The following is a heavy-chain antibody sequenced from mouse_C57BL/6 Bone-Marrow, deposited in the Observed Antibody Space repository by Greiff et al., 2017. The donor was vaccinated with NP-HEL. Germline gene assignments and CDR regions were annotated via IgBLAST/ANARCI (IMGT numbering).Heavy chain of an antibody. CDR1: GFNIKDYY. J-gene: IGHJ2*01. CDR3: ARYPQFITTVVAPLDY. CDR2: IDPEDGET. D-gene: IGHD1-1*01. V-gene: IGHV14-2*01. Sequence: EVQLQESGAELVKPGASVKLSCTASGFNIKDYYMHWVKQRTEQGLEWIGRIDPEDGETKYAPKFQGKATITADTSSNTAYLQLSSLTSEDTAVYDCARYPQFITTVVAPLDYWGQGTTLTVSS.